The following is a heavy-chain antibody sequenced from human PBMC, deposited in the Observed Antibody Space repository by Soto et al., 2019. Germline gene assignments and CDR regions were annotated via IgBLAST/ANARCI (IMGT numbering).Heavy chain of an antibody. CDR3: VSQRTSVLSQAYFDV. Sequence: SETMSLTCTVSGGSVSNSNYYWGWIRQSPGKGLEWIGSVYYRGSSYSKSSVKSRITISVDTSKNQFSLNLNSVTASDTAVYFCVSQRTSVLSQAYFDVWGPG. D-gene: IGHD2-8*01. CDR2: VYYRGSS. J-gene: IGHJ4*02. V-gene: IGHV4-39*01. CDR1: GGSVSNSNYY.